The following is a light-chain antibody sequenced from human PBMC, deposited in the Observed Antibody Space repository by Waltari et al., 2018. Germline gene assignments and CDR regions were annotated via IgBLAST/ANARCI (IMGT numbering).Light chain of an antibody. CDR1: SVNIAPNY. V-gene: IGLV6-57*03. J-gene: IGLJ2*01. CDR3: QSFDSSHVV. Sequence: FMLHQLHSQLDSPGQTVRIYSTRRSVNIAPNYVQWYQQRPGSAPTKVIYEDNQRPSGVPDRFSGSIDSSSNSASLIISGLKAEDEADYYCQSFDSSHVVFGGGTKLTVL. CDR2: EDN.